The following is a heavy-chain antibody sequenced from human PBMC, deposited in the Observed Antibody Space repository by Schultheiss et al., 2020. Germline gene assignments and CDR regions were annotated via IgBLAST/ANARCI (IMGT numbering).Heavy chain of an antibody. CDR1: GFTFSSYG. Sequence: GESLKISCAASGFTFSSYGMHWVRQAPGKGLEWVAVISYDGSNKYYADSVKGRFTISRDNSKNTLYLQMNSLRAEDTAVYYCAKDAAICGGDCYLRALGFGMDVWGQGTTVTVSS. CDR3: AKDAAICGGDCYLRALGFGMDV. D-gene: IGHD2-21*02. CDR2: ISYDGSNK. V-gene: IGHV3-30*18. J-gene: IGHJ6*02.